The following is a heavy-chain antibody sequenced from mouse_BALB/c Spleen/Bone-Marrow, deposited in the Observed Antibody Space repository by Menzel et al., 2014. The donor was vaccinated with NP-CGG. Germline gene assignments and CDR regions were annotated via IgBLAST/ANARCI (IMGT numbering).Heavy chain of an antibody. CDR3: ARDYYGSSDY. CDR1: GFTFSSYG. CDR2: INSNGGST. D-gene: IGHD1-1*01. V-gene: IGHV5-6-3*01. J-gene: IGHJ2*01. Sequence: EVMLVESGGGLVQPGGSLKLSCAASGFTFSSYGMSWVHQTPDKRLELVATINSNGGSTYYPDSVKGRFTISRDNAKNTLYLQVSSLKSEDTAMYYCARDYYGSSDYWGQGTTLTVSS.